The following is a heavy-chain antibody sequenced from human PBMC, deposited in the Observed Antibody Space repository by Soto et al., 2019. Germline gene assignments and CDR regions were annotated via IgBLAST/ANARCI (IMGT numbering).Heavy chain of an antibody. CDR1: GGSISSYY. J-gene: IGHJ4*02. CDR2: IYYSGST. Sequence: SSETLSLTCTVSGGSISSYYWSWIRQPPGKGLEWIGYIYYSGSTNYNPSLKSRVTISVDTSKNQFSLKLSSVTAADTAVYYCARHYYGDYDHYYFDYWGQGTLVTVSS. V-gene: IGHV4-59*08. D-gene: IGHD4-17*01. CDR3: ARHYYGDYDHYYFDY.